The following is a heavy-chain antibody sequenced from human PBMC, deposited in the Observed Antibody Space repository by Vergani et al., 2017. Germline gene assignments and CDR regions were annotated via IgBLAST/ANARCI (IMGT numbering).Heavy chain of an antibody. CDR2: INYVGRP. CDR1: GFTFTAHG. Sequence: VQLLESGGGSAQPGESLRLSCVASGFTFTAHGLNWVRQAPGKGLEWIGRINYVGRPYYIPSLQSRATVFVDTSKNQFSLNLTSVTAADTAVYYCARGGGDNWYFDLWGRGTLVTVSS. CDR3: ARGGGDNWYFDL. V-gene: IGHV4-59*04. J-gene: IGHJ2*01. D-gene: IGHD3-16*01.